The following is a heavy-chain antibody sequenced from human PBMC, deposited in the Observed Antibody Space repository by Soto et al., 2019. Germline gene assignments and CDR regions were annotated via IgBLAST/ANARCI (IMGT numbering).Heavy chain of an antibody. V-gene: IGHV4-39*01. CDR1: GGSISSSSYY. J-gene: IGHJ4*02. CDR3: ARLYGSSLFDY. D-gene: IGHD6-6*01. CDR2: IYYSVST. Sequence: QLQLQESGPGLVKPSETLSLTCTVSGGSISSSSYYWGWIRRPPGKGLEWIGTIYYSVSTYYNPSLQSRVTISVDTSKNQFSLKLSSVTAADTAVYYCARLYGSSLFDYWGQGTLVTVSS.